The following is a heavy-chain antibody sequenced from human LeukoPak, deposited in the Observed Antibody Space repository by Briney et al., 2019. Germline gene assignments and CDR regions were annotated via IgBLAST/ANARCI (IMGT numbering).Heavy chain of an antibody. CDR1: GFTFSSYA. J-gene: IGHJ4*02. D-gene: IGHD6-19*01. Sequence: GRSLRLSCAASGFTFSSYAMHWVRQAPGKGLEWVAVISYDGSNKYYADSVKGRFTISRDNSKNTLYLQMNSLSAEDTAVYYCARDRDRKAVAGLFDYWGQGTLVTVSS. CDR3: ARDRDRKAVAGLFDY. V-gene: IGHV3-30-3*01. CDR2: ISYDGSNK.